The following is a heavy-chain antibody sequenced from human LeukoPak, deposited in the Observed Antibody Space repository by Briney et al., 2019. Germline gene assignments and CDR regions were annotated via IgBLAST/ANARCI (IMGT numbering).Heavy chain of an antibody. J-gene: IGHJ4*02. CDR2: ISGSGGST. CDR1: GFTFSSYA. D-gene: IGHD3-22*01. Sequence: GGSLRLSCAASGFTFSSYAMSWVRQAPGKGLECVSAISGSGGSTYYADSVKGRFTISRDNSKNTLYLQMNSLRAEDTAVYYCAKPCHYYDSSCSPYYFDYWGQGTLVTVSS. V-gene: IGHV3-23*01. CDR3: AKPCHYYDSSCSPYYFDY.